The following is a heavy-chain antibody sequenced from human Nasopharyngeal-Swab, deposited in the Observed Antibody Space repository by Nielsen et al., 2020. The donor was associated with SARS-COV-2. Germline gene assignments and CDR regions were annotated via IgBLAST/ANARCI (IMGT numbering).Heavy chain of an antibody. Sequence: SETLSLTCAVYGGSFSGHQWSWVRQPPGKGLEWIGEVSHGGGTNYNPSLKSRVTISVATSKNQFSLKLSSVTAADTAVYYCARDSSSWYPNAPFDYWGQGTLVTVSS. D-gene: IGHD6-13*01. CDR3: ARDSSSWYPNAPFDY. CDR2: VSHGGGT. V-gene: IGHV4-34*01. CDR1: GGSFSGHQ. J-gene: IGHJ4*02.